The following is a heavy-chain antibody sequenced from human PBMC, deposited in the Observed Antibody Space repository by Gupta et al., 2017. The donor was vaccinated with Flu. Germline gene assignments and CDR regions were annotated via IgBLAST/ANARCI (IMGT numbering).Heavy chain of an antibody. CDR1: GFTFSSSY. CDR2: INPDGSST. D-gene: IGHD2-21*02. Sequence: EMQLVESGGGLVQPGGSLRLPCAASGFTFSSSYLQWVRQAPGKGLVWVSRINPDGSSTTYAESVKGRFTISRDNAKNTLYLQMNSLGDDDTAVYYCATVTSGCWGQGTLVTVSS. V-gene: IGHV3-74*03. J-gene: IGHJ4*02. CDR3: ATVTSGC.